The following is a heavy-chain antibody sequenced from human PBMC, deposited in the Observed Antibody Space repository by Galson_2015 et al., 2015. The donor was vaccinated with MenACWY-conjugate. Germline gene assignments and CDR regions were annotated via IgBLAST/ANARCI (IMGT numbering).Heavy chain of an antibody. V-gene: IGHV3-11*06. D-gene: IGHD2-15*01. CDR1: GLTFSDYY. Sequence: SLRLSCAASGLTFSDYYMSWIRQAPGKGLEWVSYISNSSSYTNYADSVKGQFTISRDNSKNSLYLQMNSLRAEDTAVYYCGRDVVGDAVFDYWGQGTLVTVSS. J-gene: IGHJ4*02. CDR3: GRDVVGDAVFDY. CDR2: ISNSSSYT.